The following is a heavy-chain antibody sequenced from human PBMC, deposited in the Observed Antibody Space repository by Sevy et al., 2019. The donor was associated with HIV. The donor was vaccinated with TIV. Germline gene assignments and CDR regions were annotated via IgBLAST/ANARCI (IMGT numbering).Heavy chain of an antibody. CDR2: ISYPGRNK. CDR1: GITFGTSG. D-gene: IGHD3-9*01. CDR3: AKDFTGYYGMDV. J-gene: IGHJ6*01. V-gene: IGHV3-30*18. Sequence: GGSLRLSCVVSGITFGTSGMHWVRQAPGKGLEWVAVISYPGRNKFYADSVKGRSTISRDNSKNILYLQMISLRAEDTAVYYCAKDFTGYYGMDVWGQGTMVTVSS.